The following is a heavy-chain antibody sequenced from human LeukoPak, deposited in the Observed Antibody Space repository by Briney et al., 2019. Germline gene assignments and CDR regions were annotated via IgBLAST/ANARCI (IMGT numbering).Heavy chain of an antibody. CDR2: IYYTGNT. CDR1: GVSISSSTYF. D-gene: IGHD1-26*01. J-gene: IGHJ4*02. V-gene: IGHV4-39*01. CDR3: ARLGISGTYYAAFDY. Sequence: PSETLSLTCTVSGVSISSSTYFWGWIRQPPGKGLGWIGSIYYTGNTYYNPSLKSRVTISEDTSKNQFSLKLSSVTAADTAVYYCARLGISGTYYAAFDYWGQGILVTVSS.